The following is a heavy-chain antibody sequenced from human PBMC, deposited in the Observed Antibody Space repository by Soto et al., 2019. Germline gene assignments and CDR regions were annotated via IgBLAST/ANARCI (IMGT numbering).Heavy chain of an antibody. CDR3: ARRSSMVRGVIRGYYYYYGMGV. V-gene: IGHV1-69*13. J-gene: IGHJ6*02. Sequence: SVKVSCKASGVTFSSYAISWVRQAPGQGLEWMGGIIPIFGTANYAQKFQGRVTITADESTSTAYMELSSLRSEDTAVYYCARRSSMVRGVIRGYYYYYGMGVWGQGTTVTVSS. D-gene: IGHD3-10*01. CDR2: IIPIFGTA. CDR1: GVTFSSYA.